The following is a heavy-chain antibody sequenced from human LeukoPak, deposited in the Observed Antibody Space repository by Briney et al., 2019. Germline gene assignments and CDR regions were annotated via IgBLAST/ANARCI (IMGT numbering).Heavy chain of an antibody. CDR1: GGTFSSYA. J-gene: IGHJ4*02. D-gene: IGHD1-14*01. CDR2: VIPIFGTA. CDR3: ARGGTISPTFDY. V-gene: IGHV1-69*01. Sequence: ASVKVSCKASGGTFSSYAISWVRQAPGQGLEWMGGVIPIFGTANYAQKFQGRVTITADESTSTAYMELSSLRSEDTAVYYCARGGTISPTFDYWGQGTLVTVSS.